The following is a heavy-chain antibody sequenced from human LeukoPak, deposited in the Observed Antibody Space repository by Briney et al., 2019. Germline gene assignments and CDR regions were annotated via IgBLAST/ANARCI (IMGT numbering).Heavy chain of an antibody. J-gene: IGHJ4*02. CDR1: GFTFSSYS. CDR3: ARSRYCSGGSCYGPPYY. D-gene: IGHD2-15*01. CDR2: ISSSSSTI. Sequence: GGSLRLSCAPSGFTFSSYSMNWVRQAPGKGLEWVSYISSSSSTIYYADSVKGRFTISRDNAKNSLYLQMNSLRAEDTAVYYCARSRYCSGGSCYGPPYYWGQGTLVTVSS. V-gene: IGHV3-48*04.